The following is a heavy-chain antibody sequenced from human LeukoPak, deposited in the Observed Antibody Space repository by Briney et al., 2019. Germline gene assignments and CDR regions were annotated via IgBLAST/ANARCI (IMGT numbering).Heavy chain of an antibody. CDR2: IGTVGDT. CDR3: ARGDSGWYPSQPFDY. D-gene: IGHD6-19*01. CDR1: GVSFSSYD. J-gene: IGHJ4*02. V-gene: IGHV3-13*01. Sequence: PGGSLRLSCAASGVSFSSYDMRWVRQATGKGLEWVSAIGTVGDTYYPGSVKGRFTISRENAKNSLYLQMNSLRAGDTAVYYCARGDSGWYPSQPFDYWGQGTLVTVSS.